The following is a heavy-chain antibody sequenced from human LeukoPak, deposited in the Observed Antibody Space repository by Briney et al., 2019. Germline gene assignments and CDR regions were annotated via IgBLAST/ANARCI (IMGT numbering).Heavy chain of an antibody. J-gene: IGHJ5*02. V-gene: IGHV4-59*10. CDR2: IYTSGST. D-gene: IGHD2-2*01. CDR1: GGSFSDYY. CDR3: ARGAAAYWFDP. Sequence: PSETLSLTCAVYGGSFSDYYWSWIRQPAGKGLEWIGRIYTSGSTNYNPSLKSRVTISVDKSKNQFSLKLSSVTAADTAVYYCARGAAAYWFDPWGQGTLVTVSS.